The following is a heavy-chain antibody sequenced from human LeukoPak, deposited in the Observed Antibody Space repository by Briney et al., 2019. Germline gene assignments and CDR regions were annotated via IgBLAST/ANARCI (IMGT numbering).Heavy chain of an antibody. J-gene: IGHJ3*02. D-gene: IGHD3-22*01. CDR3: ARQGTTYYYDSSGYQSAPDAFDI. Sequence: SETLSLTCTVSGGSISSYYWSWIRQPPGKGLEWIGYIYYSGSTNYNPSLKSRVTISVDTSKYQFSLKLSSVTAADTAVYYCARQGTTYYYDSSGYQSAPDAFDIWGQGTMVTVSS. V-gene: IGHV4-59*08. CDR2: IYYSGST. CDR1: GGSISSYY.